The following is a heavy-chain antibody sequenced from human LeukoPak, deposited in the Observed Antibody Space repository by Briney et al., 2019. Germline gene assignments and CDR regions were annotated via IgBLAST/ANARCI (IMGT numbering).Heavy chain of an antibody. CDR2: ISSSSSTI. D-gene: IGHD6-19*01. CDR3: AREQWLVDAFDI. CDR1: GFTFSSYS. V-gene: IGHV3-48*01. Sequence: GGSLRLSCAASGFTFSSYSMNWVRQAPGKGLEWVSYISSSSSTIYYADSVKGRFTISRDDAKNSLYLQMNSLRAEDTAVYYCAREQWLVDAFDIWGQGTMVTVSS. J-gene: IGHJ3*02.